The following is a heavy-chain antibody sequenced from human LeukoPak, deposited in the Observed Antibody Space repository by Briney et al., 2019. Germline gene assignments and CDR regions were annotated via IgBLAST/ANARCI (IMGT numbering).Heavy chain of an antibody. CDR3: ARDRLRWIDY. CDR2: INPSGGST. J-gene: IGHJ4*02. Sequence: GASVTVSCKTSGYTFTSYYMHWVRQAPGQGLEWMGIINPSGGSTSYAQKFQGRVTMTRDMSTSTVYMELSSLRSEDTAVYYCARDRLRWIDYWGQGTLVTVSS. CDR1: GYTFTSYY. D-gene: IGHD5/OR15-5a*01. V-gene: IGHV1-46*01.